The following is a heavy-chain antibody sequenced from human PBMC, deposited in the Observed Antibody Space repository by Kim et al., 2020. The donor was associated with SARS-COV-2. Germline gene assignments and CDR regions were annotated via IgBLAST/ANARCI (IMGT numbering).Heavy chain of an antibody. Sequence: GRSLRLSCAASGFTFSSYAMHWVRQAPGKGLEWVAVISYDGSNKYYADSVKGRFTISRDNSKNTLYLQMNSLRAEDTAVYYCEWELPGNDYWGQGTLVTVSS. J-gene: IGHJ4*02. V-gene: IGHV3-30*04. D-gene: IGHD3-10*01. CDR2: ISYDGSNK. CDR3: EWELPGNDY. CDR1: GFTFSSYA.